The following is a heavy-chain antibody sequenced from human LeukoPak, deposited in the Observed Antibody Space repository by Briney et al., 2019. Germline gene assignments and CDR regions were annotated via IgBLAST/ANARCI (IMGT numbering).Heavy chain of an antibody. V-gene: IGHV3-7*01. Sequence: GGSLRLSCAASGFTFSSYWMSWVRQAPGKGLEWVANIKQDGSEKYYVDSVKGRFTISRDNAKNSLYLQMNSLRAEDTAVYYCARDRWMYSGSYYSDYWGQGTLVTVSS. J-gene: IGHJ4*02. CDR2: IKQDGSEK. CDR1: GFTFSSYW. CDR3: ARDRWMYSGSYYSDY. D-gene: IGHD1-26*01.